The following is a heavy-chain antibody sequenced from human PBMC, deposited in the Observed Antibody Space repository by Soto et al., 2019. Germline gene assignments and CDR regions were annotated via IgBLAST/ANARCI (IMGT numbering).Heavy chain of an antibody. V-gene: IGHV4-31*03. CDR1: GGSFSSGGYY. CDR3: ARATSFSGHHGY. D-gene: IGHD2-8*02. J-gene: IGHJ4*02. Sequence: SETLSLTCTVSGGSFSSGGYYWSWIRQLPGKGLEWIGYIYYSGSTYYNPSLKSRFTISLDTSKNQFSLKLSSVTAADTAVYYCARATSFSGHHGYWGQGTLVTVSS. CDR2: IYYSGST.